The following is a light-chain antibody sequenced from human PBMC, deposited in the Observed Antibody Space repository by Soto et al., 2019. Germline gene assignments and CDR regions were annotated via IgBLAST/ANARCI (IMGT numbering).Light chain of an antibody. CDR3: QQFAISTT. CDR1: QSISSY. V-gene: IGKV1-39*01. CDR2: DAS. Sequence: NQMTQSPSSMSAYVGDRVTITCRASQSISSYLNWYQQKPGKAPSLLIFDASTLHSGVPSRFSGSGSGTDFTLTISSLQPDDFATYYCQQFAISTTFGQGTKVDIK. J-gene: IGKJ1*01.